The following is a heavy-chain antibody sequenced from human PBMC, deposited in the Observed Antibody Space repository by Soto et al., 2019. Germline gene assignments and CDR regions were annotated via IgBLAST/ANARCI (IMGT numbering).Heavy chain of an antibody. CDR2: IYPDDSDT. CDR3: VRRADNYPGRGFDY. V-gene: IGHV5-51*01. CDR1: GYTFTAHW. Sequence: PGESLKISCKGSGYTFTAHWIAWVRQMPGKRLEWMGLIYPDDSDTRYSPSFQGQVTISADKSSNTAYLQWSSLKASDTAIYYCVRRADNYPGRGFDYWGQGTLVTVSS. J-gene: IGHJ4*02. D-gene: IGHD1-20*01.